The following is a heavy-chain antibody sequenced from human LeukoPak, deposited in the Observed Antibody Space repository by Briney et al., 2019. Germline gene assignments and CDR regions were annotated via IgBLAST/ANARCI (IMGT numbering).Heavy chain of an antibody. CDR2: IYPGDSDT. Sequence: GESLKISCKGSGYSFTSYWIGWVRQMPGKGLEWMGIIYPGDSDTRYSPSFQGQVTISADKSISTAYLQWSSLEASDTAMYYCARHLTYDSSGYYLDYWGQGTLVTVSS. J-gene: IGHJ4*02. CDR3: ARHLTYDSSGYYLDY. V-gene: IGHV5-51*01. CDR1: GYSFTSYW. D-gene: IGHD3-22*01.